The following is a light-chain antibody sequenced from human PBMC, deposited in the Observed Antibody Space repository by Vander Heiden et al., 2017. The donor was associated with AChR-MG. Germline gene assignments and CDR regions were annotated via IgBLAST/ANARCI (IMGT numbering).Light chain of an antibody. V-gene: IGKV3-20*01. CDR3: QQQDSSGYT. Sequence: EIVLTQSPGTLSLSPGERATLSCRASQSVNSNFLAWYQQKPGQTPRLLIYRTSTRATGTPDRFSGAGSGTDFTLSISRLEPEDFAVYYCQQQDSSGYTFGPGTKLEIK. CDR2: RTS. J-gene: IGKJ2*01. CDR1: QSVNSNF.